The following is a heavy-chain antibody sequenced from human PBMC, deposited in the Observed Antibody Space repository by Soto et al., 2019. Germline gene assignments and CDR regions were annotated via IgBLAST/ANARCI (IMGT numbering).Heavy chain of an antibody. J-gene: IGHJ5*02. V-gene: IGHV3-30-3*01. CDR1: GLTFSSSA. D-gene: IGHD3-10*01. Sequence: QGQLHESGGGVVHPGTSLRLSCAASGLTFSSSAMHWVRQAPGKGLEWVAMISHDGSHEYYGDSVKGRFSVSRDNSHNILHLQMNSLRIEDTAVYFCARNTDHRLVRGWIDPWGQGTLVTVSS. CDR2: ISHDGSHE. CDR3: ARNTDHRLVRGWIDP.